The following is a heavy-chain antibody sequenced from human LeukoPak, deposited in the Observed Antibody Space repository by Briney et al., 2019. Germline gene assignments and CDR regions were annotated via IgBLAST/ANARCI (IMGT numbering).Heavy chain of an antibody. CDR3: GRARDMAFDI. V-gene: IGHV4-59*01. CDR2: FYYGDTA. CDR1: GVSISSAY. D-gene: IGHD2-21*02. J-gene: IGHJ3*02. Sequence: SETLSLTCTVSGVSISSAYWSWVRQPPGKGLEWIGSFYYGDTAKYNPSLKSRVTMSVDTSNNQFSLKLTSVTAADTAVYYCGRARDMAFDIWGRGTMVTVSS.